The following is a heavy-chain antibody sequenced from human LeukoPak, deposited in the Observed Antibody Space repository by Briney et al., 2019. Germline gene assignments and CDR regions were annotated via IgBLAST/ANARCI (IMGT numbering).Heavy chain of an antibody. V-gene: IGHV1-69*06. J-gene: IGHJ6*03. D-gene: IGHD4-11*01. CDR2: IIPIFGTA. CDR3: ARVASKDYHPRNYYYYYMDV. CDR1: GGTFSSYA. Sequence: SVKVSYNASGGTFSSYAISWVRQAPGQGLEWMGGIIPIFGTANYAQKFQGRVTITADKSTSTAYMELSSLRSEDTAVYYCARVASKDYHPRNYYYYYMDVWGKGTTVTASS.